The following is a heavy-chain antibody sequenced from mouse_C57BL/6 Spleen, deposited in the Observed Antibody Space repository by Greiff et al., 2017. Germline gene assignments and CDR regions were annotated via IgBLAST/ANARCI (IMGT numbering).Heavy chain of an antibody. CDR3: ARTYGSSYLYYYAMDY. D-gene: IGHD1-1*01. V-gene: IGHV5-17*01. J-gene: IGHJ4*01. CDR2: ISSGSSTI. Sequence: EVKVEESGGGLVKPGGSLKLSCAASGFTFSDYGMHWVRQAPEKGLEWVAYISSGSSTIYYADTVKGRFTISRDNAKNTLFLQMTSLRSEDTAMYYCARTYGSSYLYYYAMDYWGQGTSVTVSS. CDR1: GFTFSDYG.